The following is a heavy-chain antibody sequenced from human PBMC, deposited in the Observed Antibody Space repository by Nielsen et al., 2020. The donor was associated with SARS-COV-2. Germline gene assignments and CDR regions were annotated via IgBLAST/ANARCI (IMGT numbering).Heavy chain of an antibody. J-gene: IGHJ6*03. CDR2: INPNSGGT. Sequence: WVRQAPGQGLEWMGWINPNSGGTNYAQKFLGRVTMTRDTSITTAYMDLSRLRSDDTAVFYCVRAGTGMRFYYYMDVWGNGTTVTVSS. V-gene: IGHV1-2*02. CDR3: VRAGTGMRFYYYMDV. D-gene: IGHD2-2*01.